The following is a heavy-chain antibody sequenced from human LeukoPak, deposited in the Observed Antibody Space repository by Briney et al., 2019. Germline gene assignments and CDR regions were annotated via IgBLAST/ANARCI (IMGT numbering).Heavy chain of an antibody. J-gene: IGHJ4*02. CDR1: GFNSGNYW. Sequence: SGGSLRLSCAASGFNSGNYWMSWVRQAPGQRLEWLANIKQDGIETYYLDSVKGRFTISRDNSKNTVYLQMNSLSAEDTAVYYCARDDVVVVTAFPFDYWGQGTLVTVSS. CDR2: IKQDGIET. D-gene: IGHD2-21*02. V-gene: IGHV3-7*01. CDR3: ARDDVVVVTAFPFDY.